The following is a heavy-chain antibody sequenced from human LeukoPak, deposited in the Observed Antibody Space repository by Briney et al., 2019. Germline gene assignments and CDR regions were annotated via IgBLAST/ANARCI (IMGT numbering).Heavy chain of an antibody. V-gene: IGHV1-8*01. D-gene: IGHD3-16*01. CDR3: ARDRGYYYYMDV. J-gene: IGHJ6*03. CDR1: GYTFTSYD. CDR2: MNPNSGNT. Sequence: GASVKVSCKASGYTFTSYDINWVRQATGQGLEWMGWMNPNSGNTGYAQKFQGRVTMTRNTSISTAYMELSRLRSDDTAVYYCARDRGYYYYMDVWGKGTTVTVSS.